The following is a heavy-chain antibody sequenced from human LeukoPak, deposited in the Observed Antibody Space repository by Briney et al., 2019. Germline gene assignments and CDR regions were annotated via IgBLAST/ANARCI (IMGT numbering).Heavy chain of an antibody. CDR2: MYYIGST. D-gene: IGHD3-22*01. J-gene: IGHJ5*02. CDR1: GGSISSGDYY. CDR3: ARPYYYDSRIDP. V-gene: IGHV4-30-4*01. Sequence: PSQTLSLTCTVSGGSISSGDYYWSWIRQPPGKGLEWIAYMYYIGSTYYNPSLKSRVTMSADTSKNQLSLQLSSVTAADTAVYYCARPYYYDSRIDPWGQGILVTVSS.